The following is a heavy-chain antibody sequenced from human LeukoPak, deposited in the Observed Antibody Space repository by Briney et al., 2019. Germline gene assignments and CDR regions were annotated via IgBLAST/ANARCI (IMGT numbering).Heavy chain of an antibody. CDR3: AREGAAAGFIDY. V-gene: IGHV3-21*01. Sequence: GGSLRLSCAASGFTFSSYSMNWVRQAPGKGLEWVSSISSSSSYIYYADSVKGRFTISRDNAKNSLYPQMNSLRAEDTAVYYCAREGAAAGFIDYWGQGTLVTVSS. CDR1: GFTFSSYS. J-gene: IGHJ4*02. CDR2: ISSSSSYI. D-gene: IGHD6-13*01.